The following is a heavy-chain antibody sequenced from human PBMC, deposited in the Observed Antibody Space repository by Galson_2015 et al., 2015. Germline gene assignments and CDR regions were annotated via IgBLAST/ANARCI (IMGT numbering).Heavy chain of an antibody. CDR2: ISPVNGNT. Sequence: SVKVSCKATGYTFTTYAIHWVRQAPGQRLEWMGWISPVNGNTRYSQHFQDRVTITSDTSATTACIELNSLTSEDTAVYYCARGRSPFDPWGQGTLVTVSS. CDR3: ARGRSPFDP. J-gene: IGHJ5*02. CDR1: GYTFTTYA. V-gene: IGHV1-3*01.